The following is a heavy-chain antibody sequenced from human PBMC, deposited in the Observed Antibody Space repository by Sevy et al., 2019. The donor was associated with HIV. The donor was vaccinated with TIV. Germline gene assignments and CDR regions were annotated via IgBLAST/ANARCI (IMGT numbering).Heavy chain of an antibody. CDR2: IYSGGST. CDR1: GFTVSSNY. V-gene: IGHV3-66*02. D-gene: IGHD6-19*01. CDR3: SSKGDCSGWYVGLSAFDL. Sequence: WGSLRLSCAASGFTVSSNYMSWVRQAPGKGLEWVSVIYSGGSTYYADSVTGRFTISRDNSKNTQYLHMNSLAVEDTAVSYWSSKGDCSGWYVGLSAFDLWGQGTMVTVSS. J-gene: IGHJ3*01.